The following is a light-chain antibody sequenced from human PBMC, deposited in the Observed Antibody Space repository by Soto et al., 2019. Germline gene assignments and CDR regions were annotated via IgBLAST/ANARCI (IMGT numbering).Light chain of an antibody. CDR1: GGSIASNY. J-gene: IGLJ2*01. CDR3: QSYDSSNQV. V-gene: IGLV6-57*04. Sequence: NFMLTQPHSVSESPGKTVTISCTRSGGSIASNYVQWYQQRPGSAPTTVIYEDSQRRSGVPDRFSGSIESSSNSASLTISGLKTEDEADYYCQSYDSSNQVFGGGTKLTVL. CDR2: EDS.